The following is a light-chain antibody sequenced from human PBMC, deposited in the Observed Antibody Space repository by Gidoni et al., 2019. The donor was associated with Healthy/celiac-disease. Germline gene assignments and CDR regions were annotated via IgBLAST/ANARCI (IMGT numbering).Light chain of an antibody. CDR1: QSVSSSY. CDR2: GAS. V-gene: IGKV3-20*01. J-gene: IGKJ5*01. Sequence: EIVLTQSPGTLSLSPGERATLSCRASQSVSSSYLAWYQPKPGQDPRLLIYGASSRATGIPDRFSGSGSGTDFTLTISRLEPEDFAVYYCQQYGSSPPITFGQGTRLEIK. CDR3: QQYGSSPPIT.